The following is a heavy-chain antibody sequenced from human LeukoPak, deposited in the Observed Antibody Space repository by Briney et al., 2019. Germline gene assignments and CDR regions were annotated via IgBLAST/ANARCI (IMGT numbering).Heavy chain of an antibody. CDR2: ISGSGVST. CDR3: AESSSGFDY. J-gene: IGHJ4*02. Sequence: GGSLRLSCAGSGFTFSSYGMSWVRQTPGKGLEWVSAISGSGVSTYYVDSVKGRFTISRDNSKNTLVLQMNSLRAEDTAVYYCAESSSGFDYWGQGTLVTVSS. CDR1: GFTFSSYG. V-gene: IGHV3-23*01. D-gene: IGHD1-1*01.